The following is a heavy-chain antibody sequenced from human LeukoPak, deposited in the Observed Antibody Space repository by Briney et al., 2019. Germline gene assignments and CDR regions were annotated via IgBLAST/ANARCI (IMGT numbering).Heavy chain of an antibody. CDR2: INHSGST. D-gene: IGHD2-2*01. CDR1: GGSFSGYY. Sequence: KPSETLSLTCAVYGGSFSGYYWSWIRQPPGKGLEWIGEINHSGSTNYNPSLKSRVTVSVDTPKNQFSLKLSSVTAADTAVYYCASLRLGYCSSTSCYDAFDIWGQGTMVTVSS. J-gene: IGHJ3*02. V-gene: IGHV4-34*01. CDR3: ASLRLGYCSSTSCYDAFDI.